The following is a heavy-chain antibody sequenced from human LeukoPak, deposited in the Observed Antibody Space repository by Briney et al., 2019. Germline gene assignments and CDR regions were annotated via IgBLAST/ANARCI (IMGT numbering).Heavy chain of an antibody. CDR1: GGSINRSSKY. CDR2: VYYSGST. Sequence: PSETLSLTCSVSGGSINRSSKYWGWIRQSPGKGLEWIGSVYYSGSTDYNSSLESRVTTSVDTSKNHFSLKLSSVTAADTAVYYCATFSGNYVFDYWGQGTRVTVSS. V-gene: IGHV4-39*02. CDR3: ATFSGNYVFDY. J-gene: IGHJ4*02. D-gene: IGHD1-26*01.